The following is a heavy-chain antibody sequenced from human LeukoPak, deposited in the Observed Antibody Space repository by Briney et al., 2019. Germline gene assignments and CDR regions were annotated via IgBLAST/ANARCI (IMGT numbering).Heavy chain of an antibody. Sequence: PGRSLRLSCAASGFTFSSYGMHWVRQAPGKGLEWVAVISYDGSNKYYADSVKGRFTISRDNSKNTLYLQMNSLRAEDTAVYYCAKDRGYSGYDPDWYFDLWGRGTLVTVSS. CDR3: AKDRGYSGYDPDWYFDL. J-gene: IGHJ2*01. CDR2: ISYDGSNK. V-gene: IGHV3-30*18. D-gene: IGHD5-12*01. CDR1: GFTFSSYG.